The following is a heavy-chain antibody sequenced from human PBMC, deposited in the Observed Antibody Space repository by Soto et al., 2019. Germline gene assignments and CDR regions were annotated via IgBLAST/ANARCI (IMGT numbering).Heavy chain of an antibody. CDR3: TRDRPGDCSGGSCYAYFDY. V-gene: IGHV3-49*03. Sequence: GGSLRLSCTASGFTFGDYAMSWFRQAPGKGLEWVGFIRSKAYGGTTEYAASVKGRFTISRDDSKSIAYLQMNSLKTEDTAVYYCTRDRPGDCSGGSCYAYFDYWGQGTLVTSPQ. D-gene: IGHD2-15*01. J-gene: IGHJ4*02. CDR1: GFTFGDYA. CDR2: IRSKAYGGTT.